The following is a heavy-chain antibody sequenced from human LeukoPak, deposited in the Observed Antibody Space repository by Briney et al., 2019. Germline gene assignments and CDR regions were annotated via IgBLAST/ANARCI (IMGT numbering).Heavy chain of an antibody. V-gene: IGHV3-30*02. J-gene: IGHJ4*02. Sequence: PGGSLRLSCAASGFTFSSYGMHWVSQAPGKGLEWVAFIRYDGSNKYYADSVKGRFTISRGNSKNTLYLQMNSLRAEDTAVYYCAKDGPRGYSYGYPDYWGQGNLVTVSS. CDR3: AKDGPRGYSYGYPDY. CDR2: IRYDGSNK. CDR1: GFTFSSYG. D-gene: IGHD5-18*01.